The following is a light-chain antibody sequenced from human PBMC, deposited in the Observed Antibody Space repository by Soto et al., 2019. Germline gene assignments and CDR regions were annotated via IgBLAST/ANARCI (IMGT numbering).Light chain of an antibody. V-gene: IGLV1-40*01. CDR1: SSNIGAGYD. CDR3: QSYDNTLSGVV. J-gene: IGLJ2*01. CDR2: GNS. Sequence: QSVLTQPPSVSGAPGQRVTISCTGSSSNIGAGYDVHWYLHLPGTAPKLLIFGNSHRPSGVPDRFSASKSCTSASLAITGLQAEDEADYYCQSYDNTLSGVVVGGGTKLTVL.